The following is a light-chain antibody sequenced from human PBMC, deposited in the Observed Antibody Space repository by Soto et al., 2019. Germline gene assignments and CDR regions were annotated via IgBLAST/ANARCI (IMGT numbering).Light chain of an antibody. CDR3: QQYDDSPGT. J-gene: IGKJ1*01. CDR1: QSVSSSY. CDR2: GAS. Sequence: IVLTQSPGTLSLSPGERATLSCRASQSVSSSYLAWYQQKPGQAPRLLIYGASNRATAIPDRFSGSGSGTDFTLTSSRLEPEDFAVYYCQQYDDSPGTFGQGTKVEIK. V-gene: IGKV3-20*01.